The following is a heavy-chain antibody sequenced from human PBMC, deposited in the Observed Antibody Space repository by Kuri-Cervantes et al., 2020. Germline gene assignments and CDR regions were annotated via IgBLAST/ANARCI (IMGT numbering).Heavy chain of an antibody. CDR2: INTNTGNP. D-gene: IGHD3-16*01. Sequence: AAVKVSCKASGYTFTSYAMNWVRQAPGQGLEWMGWINTNTGNPTYAQGFTVRFVFSLDTSVSTAYLQLSSLKAEDTAVYYCASAFRGLMAPEDYWGQGTLVTVSS. CDR1: GYTFTSYA. J-gene: IGHJ4*02. V-gene: IGHV7-4-1*02. CDR3: ASAFRGLMAPEDY.